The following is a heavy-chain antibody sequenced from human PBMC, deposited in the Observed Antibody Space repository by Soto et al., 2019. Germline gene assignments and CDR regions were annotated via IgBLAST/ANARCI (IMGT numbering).Heavy chain of an antibody. CDR2: INPNGGGT. J-gene: IGHJ4*02. CDR1: EYTFTGYY. D-gene: IGHD6-19*01. CDR3: ATSSDWSPLLDY. V-gene: IGHV1-2*02. Sequence: AASVKVSCKTSEYTFTGYYLHWVRQAPGQGLEWMGWINPNGGGTIYAQKFQGRLTMTRDTSITTAYMELSRLRSDDTAFYYCATSSDWSPLLDYWGQGTQVTVSS.